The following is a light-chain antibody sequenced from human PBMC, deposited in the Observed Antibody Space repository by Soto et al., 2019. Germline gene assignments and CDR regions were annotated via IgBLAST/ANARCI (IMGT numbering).Light chain of an antibody. J-gene: IGKJ1*01. V-gene: IGKV3-20*01. CDR3: QQYGGSPRT. CDR1: QSVRNSY. CDR2: GAS. Sequence: EIVLTQSPGTLSLSPGERATLSCRASQSVRNSYLAWYQQRPGQAPRLLISGASSRSTGIPDRFSGNGSGTDFTLTISRLEPEDFAVYYCQQYGGSPRTFGQGTKVDIK.